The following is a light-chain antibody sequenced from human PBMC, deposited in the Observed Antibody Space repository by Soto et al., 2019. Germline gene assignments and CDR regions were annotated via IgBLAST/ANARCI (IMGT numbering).Light chain of an antibody. V-gene: IGLV2-11*01. CDR2: DVS. CDR1: SSDVGDYNY. Sequence: QSALTQPRSVSGSPGQSVTISCTGTSSDVGDYNYVSWYQQYPGKAPKLVIYDVSKRPSGVPDRFSGAKSGNTASLTISGFQAEDGADYYCYSCAGSYTFWVFGGGTMLTVL. CDR3: YSCAGSYTFWV. J-gene: IGLJ3*02.